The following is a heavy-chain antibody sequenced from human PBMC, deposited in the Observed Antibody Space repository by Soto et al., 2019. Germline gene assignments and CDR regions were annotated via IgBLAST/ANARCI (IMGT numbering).Heavy chain of an antibody. Sequence: GGSLRLSCAASGFTFRSFTMNWVRQAPGKGLEWVSTISSNSAYIYYTDALRGRFTISRDSAKNSLHLQMDSLRAEDTAVYYCTRDASRDSSARGWFDPWGPGTLVTVSS. V-gene: IGHV3-21*01. J-gene: IGHJ5*02. CDR2: ISSNSAYI. CDR1: GFTFRSFT. CDR3: TRDASRDSSARGWFDP. D-gene: IGHD6-13*01.